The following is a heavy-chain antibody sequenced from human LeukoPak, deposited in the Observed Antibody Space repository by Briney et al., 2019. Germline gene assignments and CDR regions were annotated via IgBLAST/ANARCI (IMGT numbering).Heavy chain of an antibody. V-gene: IGHV4-59*12. CDR3: ATLCCGSYYMDV. D-gene: IGHD2-15*01. Sequence: SETLSLTCTVSGGSISSYYWSWIRQPPGKGLEWIGYIYYSGSTNYNPSLKSRVIILIDTAKNHFSLNLSSVTAADTAVYYCATLCCGSYYMDVWGKGTTVTVSS. CDR2: IYYSGST. J-gene: IGHJ6*03. CDR1: GGSISSYY.